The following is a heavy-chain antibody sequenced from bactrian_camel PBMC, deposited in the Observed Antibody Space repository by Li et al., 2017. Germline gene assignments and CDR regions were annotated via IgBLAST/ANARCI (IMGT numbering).Heavy chain of an antibody. J-gene: IGHJ4*01. Sequence: LVESGGGLVQPGGSLRLSCAASGFTFSSHYMSWDRQAPGKERDFVSHIRRDGSTNYADSVKGRFTISQDNAKRTVYLQMNSLKPEDTAMYYCKIVCPGRYPIWGQGTQVTVS. CDR2: IRRDGST. CDR3: KIVCPGRYPI. CDR1: GFTFSSHY. D-gene: IGHD2*01. V-gene: IGHV3S10*01.